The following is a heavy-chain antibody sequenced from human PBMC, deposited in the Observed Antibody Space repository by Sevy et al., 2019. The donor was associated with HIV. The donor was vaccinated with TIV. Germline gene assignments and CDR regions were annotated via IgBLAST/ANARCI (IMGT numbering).Heavy chain of an antibody. CDR1: GFTFSTYW. V-gene: IGHV3-7*03. D-gene: IGHD3-3*01. Sequence: GSLRLSCEISGFTFSTYWMSWLRQAPGKGLEWVAIINENGNHKYHVDPVKGRLTISRDNAKNSLFLQMNSLKAEDTALYYCARDLHRGLSGSTSGYWGQGTLVTVSS. CDR3: ARDLHRGLSGSTSGY. CDR2: INENGNHK. J-gene: IGHJ4*02.